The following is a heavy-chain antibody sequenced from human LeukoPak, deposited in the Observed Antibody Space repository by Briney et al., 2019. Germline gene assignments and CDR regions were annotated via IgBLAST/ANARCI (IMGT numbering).Heavy chain of an antibody. CDR2: MNHSGRS. J-gene: IGHJ5*02. V-gene: IGHV4-39*07. CDR1: GGSISSSNSY. CDR3: ARGGGPCSNGECPPWFDP. Sequence: PSETLSLTCIVSGGSISSSNSYWDWIRQPPGKGLEWIGEMNHSGRSNYNPSLESRVTISVDTSKKQFSLKLNSVTAADTAVYYCARGGGPCSNGECPPWFDPWGQGILVTVSS. D-gene: IGHD2-8*01.